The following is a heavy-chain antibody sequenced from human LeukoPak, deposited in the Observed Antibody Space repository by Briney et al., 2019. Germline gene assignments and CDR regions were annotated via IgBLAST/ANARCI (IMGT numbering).Heavy chain of an antibody. CDR1: GFTFSSYW. V-gene: IGHV3-74*01. Sequence: GGSLRLSCAVSGFTFSSYWMHWVRQAPGKGLVWVSRINSDGSRTSYADSVKGQFTISRDNAQNTLYLQMNSLRAEDTAVYYCARVTLDDFWSGPLIWGQGTLVSVSS. CDR3: ARVTLDDFWSGPLI. J-gene: IGHJ4*02. D-gene: IGHD3-3*01. CDR2: INSDGSRT.